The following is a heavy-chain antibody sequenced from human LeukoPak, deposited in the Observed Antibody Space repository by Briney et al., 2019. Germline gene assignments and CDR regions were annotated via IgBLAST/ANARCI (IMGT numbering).Heavy chain of an antibody. V-gene: IGHV3-48*01. CDR2: ISSSSSTI. CDR1: GFTFSNYW. D-gene: IGHD1-26*01. Sequence: GGSLRLSCAASGFTFSNYWMSWVRQAPGKGLEWVSYISSSSSTIYYADSVKGRFTISRDNAKNSLYLQMNSLRAEDTAVYYCARDGWELPNYYYYYMDVWGKGTTVTVSS. J-gene: IGHJ6*03. CDR3: ARDGWELPNYYYYYMDV.